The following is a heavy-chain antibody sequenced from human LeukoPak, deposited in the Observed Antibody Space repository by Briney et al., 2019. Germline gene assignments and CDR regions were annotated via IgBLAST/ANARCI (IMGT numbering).Heavy chain of an antibody. CDR3: AKVTYGSGTYGAFDS. V-gene: IGHV3-74*01. J-gene: IGHJ4*02. CDR2: IKSDGSST. Sequence: PGGSLRLSCAASRFTFSSYWMHWVRQAPGKGLVWVSRIKSDGSSTSYADSVKGRFTISRDNAKNTLYLQMNSLRGEDTAVYYCAKVTYGSGTYGAFDSWGQGTLVTASS. CDR1: RFTFSSYW. D-gene: IGHD3-10*01.